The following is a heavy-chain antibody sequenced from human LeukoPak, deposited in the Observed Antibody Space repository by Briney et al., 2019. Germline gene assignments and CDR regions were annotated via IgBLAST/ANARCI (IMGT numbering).Heavy chain of an antibody. CDR1: GYSFTSYW. V-gene: IGHV5-51*01. D-gene: IGHD6-13*01. Sequence: GESLKISCKGSGYSFTSYWIGWVRQMPGKGLEWMGIIYPGGSDTRYSPSFQGQVTISADKSISTAYLQWISLKASDTALYYCARHGSYSSSWYPDYWGQGTLVTVSS. CDR3: ARHGSYSSSWYPDY. J-gene: IGHJ4*02. CDR2: IYPGGSDT.